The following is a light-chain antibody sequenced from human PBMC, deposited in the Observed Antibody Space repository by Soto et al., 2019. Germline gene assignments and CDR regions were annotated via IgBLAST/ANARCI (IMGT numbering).Light chain of an antibody. V-gene: IGKV3-11*01. J-gene: IGKJ4*01. Sequence: EIVLTQSPATLSLSPGERATLACRASQSVSNYLAWFQQKPGQAPRLLIYDASNRATGIPARFSGSGSGTDFTLTITSLEPEDFAVYYCQQRSIWPLLTFGGGTKVEI. CDR3: QQRSIWPLLT. CDR1: QSVSNY. CDR2: DAS.